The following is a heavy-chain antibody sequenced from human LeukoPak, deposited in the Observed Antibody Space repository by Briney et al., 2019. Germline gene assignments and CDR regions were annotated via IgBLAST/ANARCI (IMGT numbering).Heavy chain of an antibody. CDR1: GFTFSSYG. CDR2: ISVTAFST. CDR3: AELGITVIGGV. Sequence: GGSLRLSCAASGFTFSSYGMSWVRQAPGKGLEWVSIISVTAFSTYYADSVRGRFTISRDNSKNTLYLQMNSLRAEDTAVYYCAELGITVIGGVWGKGTTVTISS. J-gene: IGHJ6*04. V-gene: IGHV3-23*01. D-gene: IGHD3-10*02.